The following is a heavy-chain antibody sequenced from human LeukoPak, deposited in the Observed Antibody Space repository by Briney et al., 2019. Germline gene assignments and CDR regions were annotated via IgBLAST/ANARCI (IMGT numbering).Heavy chain of an antibody. Sequence: GSSVKVSCKASGGTFSSYAISWVRQAPGQGLEWMGRIIPILGIANYAQKFQGRVTITADKSTSTAYMELSSLRSEDTAVYYCARDVYYDSSGYPNFDYWGQGTLVTVSS. V-gene: IGHV1-69*04. D-gene: IGHD3-22*01. CDR3: ARDVYYDSSGYPNFDY. J-gene: IGHJ4*02. CDR1: GGTFSSYA. CDR2: IIPILGIA.